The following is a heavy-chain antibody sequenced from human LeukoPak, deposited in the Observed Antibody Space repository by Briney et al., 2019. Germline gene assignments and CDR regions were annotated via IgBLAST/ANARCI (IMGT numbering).Heavy chain of an antibody. J-gene: IGHJ4*02. V-gene: IGHV3-30-3*01. CDR3: ARDTAQSLTLYGVVDF. CDR1: GFTFSSYA. D-gene: IGHD3-9*01. CDR2: ISYDGSRK. Sequence: GGSLRLSCAASGFTFSSYAMHWVRQAPGKGLEWVAVISYDGSRKNYADSAKGRFTISRDNSKNSLSLQMDSLRAEDTAVYYCARDTAQSLTLYGVVDFWGQGTLVTVSS.